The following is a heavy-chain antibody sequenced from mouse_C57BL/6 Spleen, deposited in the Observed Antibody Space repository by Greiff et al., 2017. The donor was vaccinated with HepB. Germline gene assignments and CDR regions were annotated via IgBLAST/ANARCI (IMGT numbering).Heavy chain of an antibody. CDR2: ISSGSSTI. D-gene: IGHD2-12*01. J-gene: IGHJ1*03. Sequence: EVMLVESGGGLVKPGGSLKLSCAASGFTFSDYGMHWVRQAPEKGLEWVAYISSGSSTIYYADTVKGRFTISRDNAKNTLFLQMTSLRSEDTAMYYCARPQGYEGYFDVWGTGTTVTVSS. CDR3: ARPQGYEGYFDV. V-gene: IGHV5-17*01. CDR1: GFTFSDYG.